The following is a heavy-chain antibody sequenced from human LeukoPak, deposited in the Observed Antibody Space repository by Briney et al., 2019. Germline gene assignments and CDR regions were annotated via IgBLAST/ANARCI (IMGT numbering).Heavy chain of an antibody. CDR2: INHSGST. D-gene: IGHD2-2*01. Sequence: SETLSLTCAVYGGSFSGYYWSWIRQPPGKGLEWIGEINHSGSTNYNPSLKSRVTISVDTSKNQFSLKLSSVTAADTAVYYCARGAELGYCSRTSCAGLDYWGQGTLVTVSS. CDR3: ARGAELGYCSRTSCAGLDY. J-gene: IGHJ4*02. CDR1: GGSFSGYY. V-gene: IGHV4-34*01.